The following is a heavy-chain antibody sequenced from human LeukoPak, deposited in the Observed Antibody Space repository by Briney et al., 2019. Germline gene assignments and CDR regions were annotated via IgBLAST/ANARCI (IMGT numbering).Heavy chain of an antibody. CDR3: TRDAKGDYFGAGSSRYYFDY. V-gene: IGHV3-49*03. Sequence: GGSLRLSCSASGFAFGDYAMIWFRQAPGKGLEWVGFIRSKPYGETTEYAASVQGRFTISRDDSKSISYLQMNSLKTEDTAVYYCTRDAKGDYFGAGSSRYYFDYWGQGTLVTVSS. CDR1: GFAFGDYA. D-gene: IGHD3-10*01. CDR2: IRSKPYGETT. J-gene: IGHJ4*02.